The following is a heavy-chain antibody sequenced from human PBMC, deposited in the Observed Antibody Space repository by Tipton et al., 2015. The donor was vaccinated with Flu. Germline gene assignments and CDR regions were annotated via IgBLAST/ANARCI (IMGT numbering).Heavy chain of an antibody. D-gene: IGHD5-12*01. J-gene: IGHJ4*02. Sequence: SLRLSCAASGFTFSSYSMNWVRQAPGKGLEWVSSISSSSSYIYYADSVKGRFTISRDNAKNSLYLQMNSLRAEDTAVYYCAGGGYSGYEPIDYWGQGTLVTVSS. CDR1: GFTFSSYS. V-gene: IGHV3-21*01. CDR3: AGGGYSGYEPIDY. CDR2: ISSSSSYI.